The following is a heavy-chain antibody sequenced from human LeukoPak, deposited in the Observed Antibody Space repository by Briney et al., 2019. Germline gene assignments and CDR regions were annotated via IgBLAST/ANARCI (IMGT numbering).Heavy chain of an antibody. D-gene: IGHD1-7*01. V-gene: IGHV3-33*01. CDR3: ARLGTVGYFDY. CDR1: GFTFSSYG. CDR2: IWSDGSKT. Sequence: GRSLRLSCVASGFTFSSYGIHWVRQAPGKGLEWVAVIWSDGSKTYYGDSVKGRFTISRDNPKNTVYLEMSGLRGEDTAVYYCARLGTVGYFDYWGQGTLVTVSS. J-gene: IGHJ4*02.